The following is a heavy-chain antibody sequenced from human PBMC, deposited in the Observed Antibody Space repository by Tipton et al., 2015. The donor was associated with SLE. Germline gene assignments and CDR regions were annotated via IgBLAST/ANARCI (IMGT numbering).Heavy chain of an antibody. V-gene: IGHV4-59*01. CDR2: VYYSGTS. Sequence: LRLSCTVSGGSITSYYWSWIRQHPGKGLEWIGFVYYSGTSGYNASLQSRITMSVDTSKNQFSLKLSSVTAADTAVYYCTSLTGNNWFDPWGQGTLVTVSS. CDR3: TSLTGNNWFDP. CDR1: GGSITSYY. J-gene: IGHJ5*02. D-gene: IGHD7-27*01.